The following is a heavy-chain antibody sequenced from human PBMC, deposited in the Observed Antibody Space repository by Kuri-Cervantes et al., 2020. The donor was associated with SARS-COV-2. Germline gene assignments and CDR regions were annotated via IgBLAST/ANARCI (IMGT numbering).Heavy chain of an antibody. CDR3: ARDRSRLMDV. CDR2: ISSSSSYI. J-gene: IGHJ6*04. Sequence: GGSLRLSCAASGFTFSSYSMNWVRQAPGKELEWVSSISSSSSYIYYADSVKGRFTISRDNAKNSLYLQMNSLRAEDTAVYYCARDRSRLMDVWGKGTTVTVSS. V-gene: IGHV3-21*01. CDR1: GFTFSSYS. D-gene: IGHD6-25*01.